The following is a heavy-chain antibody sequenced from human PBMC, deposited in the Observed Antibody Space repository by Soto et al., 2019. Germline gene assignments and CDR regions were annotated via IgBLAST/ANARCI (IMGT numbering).Heavy chain of an antibody. J-gene: IGHJ3*01. V-gene: IGHV3-23*01. CDR3: AKIYDFWSRHHDSFDV. Sequence: QLFESGGGLVQPGGSLRLSCVASGFSFGRYAMTWVRQAPGKGLEWVSGTSGNGGDTYYVDSVKGRFTISRDNPKNTLYLQMNSLRVDDTAIYYCAKIYDFWSRHHDSFDVWGQGTSVTVSS. CDR1: GFSFGRYA. D-gene: IGHD3-3*01. CDR2: TSGNGGDT.